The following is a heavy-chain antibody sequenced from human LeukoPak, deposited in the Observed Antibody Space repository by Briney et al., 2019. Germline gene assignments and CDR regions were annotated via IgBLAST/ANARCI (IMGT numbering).Heavy chain of an antibody. D-gene: IGHD3-3*01. V-gene: IGHV3-21*01. J-gene: IGHJ4*02. CDR2: ISSSSYI. Sequence: GGSLRLSCAASGFTFSSYSMNWVRQAPGKGLEWVSSISSSSYIYYADSVKGRFTISRDNAKNSLYLQMNSLRAEDTAVYYCARDPGDYDFWSGRVSGTAFDYWGQGTLVTVSS. CDR3: ARDPGDYDFWSGRVSGTAFDY. CDR1: GFTFSSYS.